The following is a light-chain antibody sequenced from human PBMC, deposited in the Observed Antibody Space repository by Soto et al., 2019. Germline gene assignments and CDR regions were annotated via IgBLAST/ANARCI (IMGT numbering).Light chain of an antibody. CDR2: GAS. Sequence: IVMPQSPGTLSVSPGERATLSCRASQNIGNKVGWYQQKPGQAPRLLLYGASTRAIGIPVRFSCSGSGTEFTLTITSLQSEDSAVYYCQEYNYWHPITFGGGTKVEIK. CDR3: QEYNYWHPIT. CDR1: QNIGNK. V-gene: IGKV3-15*01. J-gene: IGKJ4*01.